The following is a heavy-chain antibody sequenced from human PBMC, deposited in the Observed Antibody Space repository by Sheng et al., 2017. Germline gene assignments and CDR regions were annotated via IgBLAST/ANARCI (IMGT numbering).Heavy chain of an antibody. D-gene: IGHD2-2*01. CDR2: IYHSGST. V-gene: IGHV4-38-2*01. Sequence: QVQLQESGPGLVKPSETLSLTCAVYGYSISSGYYWGWIRQPPGKGLEWIGSIYHSGSTYYNPSLKSRVTISVDTSKNQFSLKLSSVTAADTAVYYCARVRCSSTSCYLNWFDPWGQGTLVTVSS. CDR1: GYSISSGYY. J-gene: IGHJ5*02. CDR3: ARVRCSSTSCYLNWFDP.